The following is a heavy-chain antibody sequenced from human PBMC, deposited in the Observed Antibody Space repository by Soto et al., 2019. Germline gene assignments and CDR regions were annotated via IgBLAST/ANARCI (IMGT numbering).Heavy chain of an antibody. CDR1: GFTFSNYA. V-gene: IGHV3-30*18. CDR3: AKDKGVFNWATSYFDY. J-gene: IGHJ4*02. Sequence: GGSLRLSCAVSGFTFSNYAMHWVRQAPGKGLEWVAVISDDGSNKYYADSVMGRFTISRDNSKNRLYLQMNSLRVEDTAVYYCAKDKGVFNWATSYFDYWGQGALVTVSS. CDR2: ISDDGSNK. D-gene: IGHD1-1*01.